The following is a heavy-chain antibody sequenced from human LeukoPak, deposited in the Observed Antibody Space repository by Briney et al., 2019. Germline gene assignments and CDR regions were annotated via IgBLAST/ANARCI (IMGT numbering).Heavy chain of an antibody. D-gene: IGHD2-15*01. CDR1: EFTFSNYE. Sequence: GRSLRLSCALSEFTFSNYEMNWDRQAPGKWLEWVSYIRVGGTTIYYTDSVKGPFTIYRDNAKDSLYLQMNSLRAEERAVYYCARGGYCRGGTCYSLNAFDIWGQGTVVTVSS. V-gene: IGHV3-48*03. J-gene: IGHJ3*02. CDR3: ARGGYCRGGTCYSLNAFDI. CDR2: IRVGGTTI.